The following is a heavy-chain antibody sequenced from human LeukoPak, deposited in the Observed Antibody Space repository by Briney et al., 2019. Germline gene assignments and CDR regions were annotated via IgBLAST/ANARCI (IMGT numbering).Heavy chain of an antibody. J-gene: IGHJ4*02. CDR2: MSYSGNT. CDR3: ATYLHYYGTTGVDY. D-gene: IGHD3-10*01. CDR1: GGSMSSYY. Sequence: PSETLSLTCNVAGGSMSSYYGNWSRQPPGKRLEWIGYMSYSGNTLYNPSLESRVTILADTSTSQVFLTLSSVTAEDTAVYYCATYLHYYGTTGVDYWRQGTLVTVSS. V-gene: IGHV4-59*08.